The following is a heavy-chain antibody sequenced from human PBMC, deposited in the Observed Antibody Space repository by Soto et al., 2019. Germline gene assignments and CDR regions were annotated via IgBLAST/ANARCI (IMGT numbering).Heavy chain of an antibody. D-gene: IGHD3-9*01. CDR1: GGTFSSYA. Sequence: GASVKVSCKASGGTFSSYAISWVRQAPGQGLEWMGGIIPIFGTANYAQKFQGRVTITADESTSTAYMELSSLRSEDTAVYYCARDNLRYDDILPGYCPFDYWGQGTLVTVSS. V-gene: IGHV1-69*13. CDR3: ARDNLRYDDILPGYCPFDY. CDR2: IIPIFGTA. J-gene: IGHJ4*02.